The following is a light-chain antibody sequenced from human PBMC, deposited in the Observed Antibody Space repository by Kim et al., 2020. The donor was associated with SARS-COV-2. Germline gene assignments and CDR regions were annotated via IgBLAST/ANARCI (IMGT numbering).Light chain of an antibody. CDR3: CLYPITTWG. CDR2: GVN. Sequence: QSALTQPASVSGSPGQSITISCTGSGSDFAYYNYVSWYQQHPGKAPKLLIFGVNKRPSGVSSRFSGSKSGNTASLTISGLQAEDEADYYCCLYPITTWGFGGGTKVTVL. J-gene: IGLJ3*02. CDR1: GSDFAYYNY. V-gene: IGLV2-14*03.